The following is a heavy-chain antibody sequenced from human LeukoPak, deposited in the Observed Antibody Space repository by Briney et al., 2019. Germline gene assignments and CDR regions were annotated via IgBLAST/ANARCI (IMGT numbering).Heavy chain of an antibody. CDR1: GGSFSGYY. V-gene: IGHV4-34*01. J-gene: IGHJ5*02. CDR2: INHSGST. D-gene: IGHD2-2*01. Sequence: SETLSLTCAVYGGSFSGYYWSWIRQPPGKGLEWIGEINHSGSTNYNPSLKSRVTISVDTSKNQFSLKLSSVTAADTAVYYCARVLIVPAAIGANWFDPWDQGTLVTVSS. CDR3: ARVLIVPAAIGANWFDP.